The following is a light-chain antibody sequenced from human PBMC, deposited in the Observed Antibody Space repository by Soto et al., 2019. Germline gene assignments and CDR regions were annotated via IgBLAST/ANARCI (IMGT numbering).Light chain of an antibody. CDR2: EVI. CDR1: SSDVGGYEY. Sequence: QSALTQPPSASGSPGQSVTISCTGSSSDVGGYEYVSWYQQHPGKAPKLIIYEVIKRPSGVPDRFSGSKSGNTASLTISGLQAEDEADYYCSSYTTSAPYVFGSGTKLTVL. V-gene: IGLV2-8*01. J-gene: IGLJ1*01. CDR3: SSYTTSAPYV.